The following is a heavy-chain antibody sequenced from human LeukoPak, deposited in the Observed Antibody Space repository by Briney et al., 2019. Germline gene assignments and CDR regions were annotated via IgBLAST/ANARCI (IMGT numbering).Heavy chain of an antibody. J-gene: IGHJ4*02. CDR1: GGSISSGGYS. Sequence: SQTLSLTCAVSGGSISSGGYSWSWIRQPPGKGLEWIGYIYHSGSTYYNPSLKSRVTISVDRSKNQFSLKLSSVTAADTAVYYCARDDFWSGYLYYFDYWGQGTLVTVSS. CDR2: IYHSGST. V-gene: IGHV4-30-2*01. D-gene: IGHD3-3*01. CDR3: ARDDFWSGYLYYFDY.